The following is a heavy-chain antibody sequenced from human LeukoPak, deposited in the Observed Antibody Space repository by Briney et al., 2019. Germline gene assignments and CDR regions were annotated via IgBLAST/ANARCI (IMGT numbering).Heavy chain of an antibody. V-gene: IGHV3-21*01. Sequence: GGSLRLSCAASGFTFSSYSMNWVRQAPGKGLEWVSSISSSSSYIYYADSVKGRFTISRDNAKNSLYLQMNSLRAEDTAVYYCARDLKQLGGLEYWGQGTLVTVSS. J-gene: IGHJ4*02. CDR3: ARDLKQLGGLEY. D-gene: IGHD6-6*01. CDR1: GFTFSSYS. CDR2: ISSSSSYI.